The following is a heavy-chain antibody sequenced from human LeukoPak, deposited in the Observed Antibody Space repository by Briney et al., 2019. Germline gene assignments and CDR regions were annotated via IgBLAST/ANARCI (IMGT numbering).Heavy chain of an antibody. J-gene: IGHJ4*02. CDR3: ARASGHDYLDFGY. CDR1: GFTFSSYW. D-gene: IGHD5-12*01. CDR2: INSDGSST. V-gene: IGHV3-74*01. Sequence: GGSLRLSCAASGFTFSSYWMHWVRQAPGKGLVWVSRINSDGSSTSCADSVKGRFTISRDNAKNTLYLQMNSLRAEDTAVYYCARASGHDYLDFGYWGQGTLVTVSS.